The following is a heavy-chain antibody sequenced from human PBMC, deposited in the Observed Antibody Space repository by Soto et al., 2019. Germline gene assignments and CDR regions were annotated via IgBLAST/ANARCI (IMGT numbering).Heavy chain of an antibody. D-gene: IGHD6-19*01. J-gene: IGHJ4*02. CDR2: IIPIFGTA. Sequence: ASVKVSCKASGGTFSSYAISWVRQAPGQGLEWMGGIIPIFGTANYAQKFQGRVTITADESTSTAYMELSSLRSEDTAVYYCASSFGDPVAGTRDFDYWGQGTLVTVSS. CDR1: GGTFSSYA. V-gene: IGHV1-69*13. CDR3: ASSFGDPVAGTRDFDY.